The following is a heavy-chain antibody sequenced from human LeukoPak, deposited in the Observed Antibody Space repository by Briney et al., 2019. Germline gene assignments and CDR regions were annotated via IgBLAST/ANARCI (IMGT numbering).Heavy chain of an antibody. D-gene: IGHD2-2*01. CDR1: GFTFSSYA. CDR2: ISGRGGST. CDR3: AKAGLVPADGDYFYYYYMDV. J-gene: IGHJ6*03. Sequence: GGSLRLSCAASGFTFSSYAMSWVRQAPGKGLEWVSAISGRGGSTYYADSVKGRFTISRDNSKSTLYLQMNSLRAEDTAVYYCAKAGLVPADGDYFYYYYMDVWGKGTTVTVSS. V-gene: IGHV3-23*01.